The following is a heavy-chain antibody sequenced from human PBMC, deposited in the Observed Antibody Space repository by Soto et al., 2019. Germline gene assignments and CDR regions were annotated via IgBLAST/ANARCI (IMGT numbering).Heavy chain of an antibody. Sequence: EVQLLESGGGLVQPGGSLRLSCAASGFTFSSYAMSWVRRAPGKGLEWVSAISGSGGSTYYADSVKGRFTISRDNSKNTLYLQMNSLRAEDTAVYYCAKGVTMIVVVTPLDYWGQGTLVTVSS. CDR1: GFTFSSYA. CDR3: AKGVTMIVVVTPLDY. J-gene: IGHJ4*02. CDR2: ISGSGGST. D-gene: IGHD3-22*01. V-gene: IGHV3-23*01.